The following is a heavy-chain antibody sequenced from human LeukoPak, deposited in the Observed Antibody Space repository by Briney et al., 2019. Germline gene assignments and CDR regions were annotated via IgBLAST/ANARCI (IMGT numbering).Heavy chain of an antibody. CDR1: GDSVSSNSAA. J-gene: IGHJ3*02. D-gene: IGHD3-22*01. CDR3: ASYYDSRRRAFDI. CDR2: TYYRSKWYN. Sequence: SQTLSLTCAISGDSVSSNSAAWNWIRQSPSRGLEWLGRTYYRSKWYNDYAVSVKGRITINPDTSKNHFSLQLNSVTPEDTAVYYCASYYDSRRRAFDIWGQGTMVTVSS. V-gene: IGHV6-1*01.